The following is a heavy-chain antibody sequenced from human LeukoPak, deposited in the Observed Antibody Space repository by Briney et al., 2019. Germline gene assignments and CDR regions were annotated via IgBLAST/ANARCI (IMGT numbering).Heavy chain of an antibody. Sequence: ASVKVSCKVSGYTLTELSMHWVRQAPGKGLEWMGGFDPEDGETIYARKFQGRVTMTEDTSTDTAYMELSSLRSEDTAVYYCVTDAPIVGATYDAFDIWGQGTMVTVSS. V-gene: IGHV1-24*01. D-gene: IGHD1-26*01. CDR1: GYTLTELS. J-gene: IGHJ3*02. CDR3: VTDAPIVGATYDAFDI. CDR2: FDPEDGET.